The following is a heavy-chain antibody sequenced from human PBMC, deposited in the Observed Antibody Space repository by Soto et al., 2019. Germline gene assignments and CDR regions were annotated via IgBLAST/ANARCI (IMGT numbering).Heavy chain of an antibody. J-gene: IGHJ3*02. Sequence: LGESLKISCKGSGYSFTSYWIGWVRQMPGKGLEWMGIIYPGDSDTRYSPSFQGQVTISADKSISTAYLQWSSLKASDTAMYYCARQPIGRPPERIAVADDAFDIWGQGTMVTVSS. D-gene: IGHD6-19*01. CDR3: ARQPIGRPPERIAVADDAFDI. CDR1: GYSFTSYW. V-gene: IGHV5-51*01. CDR2: IYPGDSDT.